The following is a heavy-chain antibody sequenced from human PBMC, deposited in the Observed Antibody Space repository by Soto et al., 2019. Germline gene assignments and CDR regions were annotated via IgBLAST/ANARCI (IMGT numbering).Heavy chain of an antibody. J-gene: IGHJ4*02. CDR3: ARGGQLWLGFDY. CDR2: IIPIFGTA. D-gene: IGHD5-18*01. CDR1: GGTFSSYA. V-gene: IGHV1-69*13. Sequence: SVKVSCKASGGTFSSYAISWVRQAPGQGLEWMGGIIPIFGTANYAQKFQGRVTITADESTSTAYMELRSLRSDDTAVYYCARGGQLWLGFDYWGQGTLVTVSS.